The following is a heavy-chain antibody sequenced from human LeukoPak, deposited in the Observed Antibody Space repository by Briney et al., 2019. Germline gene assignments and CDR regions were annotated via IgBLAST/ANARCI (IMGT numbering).Heavy chain of an antibody. CDR2: INPSGGST. CDR1: GYTFTSYY. V-gene: IGHV1-46*01. CDR3: ARIGKAVWFGELPHYGMDV. Sequence: GASVKVSCKASGYTFTSYYMHWVRQAPGQGLEWMGIINPSGGSTSYAQKFQGRVTITRDTSTSTVYMELSSLRSEDTAVYYCARIGKAVWFGELPHYGMDVWGQGTTVTVSS. D-gene: IGHD3-10*01. J-gene: IGHJ6*02.